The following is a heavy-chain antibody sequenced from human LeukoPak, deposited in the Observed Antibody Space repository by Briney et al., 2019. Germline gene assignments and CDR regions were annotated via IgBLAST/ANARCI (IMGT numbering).Heavy chain of an antibody. V-gene: IGHV1-18*01. CDR3: ARQLLGSGYSGWGGDYYYYYMDV. CDR2: ISAYNGNT. J-gene: IGHJ6*03. Sequence: ASVKVSCKASGYTFTSYGISWVRQAPGQGLEWMGWISAYNGNTNYAQKLQGRVTMTTDTSTSTAYMELRSLRSDDTAVYYCARQLLGSGYSGWGGDYYYYYMDVWGKGTTVTVSS. D-gene: IGHD3-22*01. CDR1: GYTFTSYG.